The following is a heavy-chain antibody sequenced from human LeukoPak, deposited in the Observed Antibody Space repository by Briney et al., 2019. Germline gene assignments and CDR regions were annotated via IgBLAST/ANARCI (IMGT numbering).Heavy chain of an antibody. CDR1: GGSISGYF. CDR2: MYSTGSN. V-gene: IGHV4-4*07. CDR3: AREPTSGREPTSGRPLDY. Sequence: PSETLSLTCTVSGGSISGYFWTWIRQPAGKGLEWIGRMYSTGSNNYNPSLKSRVTISLDTSKNHFSLNLTSVTAADTAVYYCAREPTSGREPTSGRPLDYWGQGTLVTVSS. J-gene: IGHJ4*02. D-gene: IGHD5-12*01.